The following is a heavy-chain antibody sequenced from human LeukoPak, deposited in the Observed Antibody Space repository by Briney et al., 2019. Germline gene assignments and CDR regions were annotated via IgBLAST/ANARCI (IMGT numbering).Heavy chain of an antibody. CDR3: ARDGRGVSDYYYGMDV. CDR1: GFTFSSYA. J-gene: IGHJ6*02. Sequence: QPGGSLRLSCAASGFTFSSYAMHWVRQAPGKGLEWVAVISYDGSNKYYADSVKGRFTISRDNSKNTLYLQMNSLRAEDTAVYYCARDGRGVSDYYYGMDVWGQGTTVTVSS. V-gene: IGHV3-30*04. CDR2: ISYDGSNK. D-gene: IGHD3-10*01.